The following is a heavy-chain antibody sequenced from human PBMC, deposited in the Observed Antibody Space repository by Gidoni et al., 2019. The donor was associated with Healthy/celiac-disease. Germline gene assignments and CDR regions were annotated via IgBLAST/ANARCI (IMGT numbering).Heavy chain of an antibody. Sequence: QVQLVESGGGVVQPGRSLRLSCADSGFTFSSYAMHWVRQAPGKGLEWVAVISYDGSNKYYADSVKGRFTISRDNSKNTLYLQMNSLRAEDTAVYYCARGIQLWLSPFDYWGQGTLVTVSS. J-gene: IGHJ4*02. CDR1: GFTFSSYA. CDR2: ISYDGSNK. V-gene: IGHV3-30-3*01. D-gene: IGHD5-18*01. CDR3: ARGIQLWLSPFDY.